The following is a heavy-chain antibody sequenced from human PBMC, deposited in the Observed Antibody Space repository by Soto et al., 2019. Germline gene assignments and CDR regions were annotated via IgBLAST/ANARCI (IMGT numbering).Heavy chain of an antibody. CDR3: ASYSLSLSMMGDLAFDM. D-gene: IGHD3-22*01. V-gene: IGHV3-74*01. Sequence: EVQLVESGGGLVQPGGSLRLSCAASGFTFSRNWMHWVRQAPGKGLVWVSRINSDGSTTDYADSVKGRFTTSRDNAKNXXYLQMTSLRAEDTAVYYCASYSLSLSMMGDLAFDMWGQGTVVTVSS. CDR2: INSDGSTT. CDR1: GFTFSRNW. J-gene: IGHJ3*02.